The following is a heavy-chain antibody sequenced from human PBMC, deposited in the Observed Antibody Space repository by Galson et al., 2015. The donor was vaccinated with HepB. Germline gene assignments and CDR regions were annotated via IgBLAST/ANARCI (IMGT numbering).Heavy chain of an antibody. J-gene: IGHJ3*02. D-gene: IGHD1-26*01. CDR3: ATVGATVCCGDAFDI. Sequence: SVKVSCKVSGYTLTELSMHWVRQAPGKGLEWMGGFDPEDGETIYAQKFQGRVTMTEDTSTDTAYMELSSLRSEDTAVYYCATVGATVCCGDAFDIWGQGTMVTVSS. V-gene: IGHV1-24*01. CDR2: FDPEDGET. CDR1: GYTLTELS.